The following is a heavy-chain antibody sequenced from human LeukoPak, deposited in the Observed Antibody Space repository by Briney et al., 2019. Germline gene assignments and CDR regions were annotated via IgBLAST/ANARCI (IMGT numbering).Heavy chain of an antibody. Sequence: GGSLRLSCAASGFTFSSYSMNWVRQAPGKGLEWVSSISSGSKYIYNADSVKGRFTISRDNAKNSLYLQMNSLRAEDTAVYCCARALSYSYGSMDFWGQGTLVIVSS. V-gene: IGHV3-21*01. CDR3: ARALSYSYGSMDF. J-gene: IGHJ4*02. CDR2: ISSGSKYI. CDR1: GFTFSSYS. D-gene: IGHD5-18*01.